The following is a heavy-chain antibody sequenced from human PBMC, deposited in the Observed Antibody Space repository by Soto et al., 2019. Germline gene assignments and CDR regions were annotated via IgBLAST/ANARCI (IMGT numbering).Heavy chain of an antibody. CDR2: IIPIFGTA. CDR1: GGTFSSYA. V-gene: IGHV1-69*13. J-gene: IGHJ6*02. Sequence: ASVKVSCKASGGTFSSYAISWVRQAPGQGLEWMGGIIPIFGTANYAQKFQGRVTITADESTRPAYMELSSLRSEDTAVYYCASRWTNQDCSSTSCYAGDYYGMDVWGQGTTVTVSS. D-gene: IGHD2-2*01. CDR3: ASRWTNQDCSSTSCYAGDYYGMDV.